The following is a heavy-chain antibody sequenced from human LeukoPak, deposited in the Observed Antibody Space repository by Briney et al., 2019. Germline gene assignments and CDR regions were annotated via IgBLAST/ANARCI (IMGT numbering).Heavy chain of an antibody. CDR1: GYTFTGYY. CDR2: INPNSGGT. V-gene: IGHV1-2*04. D-gene: IGHD3-10*01. Sequence: PTASVKVSCKASGYTFTGYYMHWVRQAPGQGLEWMGWINPNSGGTNYAQKFQGWVTMTRDTSISTAYMELSRLRSDDTAVYYCARDQGNYYYGMDVWGQGTTVTVSS. CDR3: ARDQGNYYYGMDV. J-gene: IGHJ6*02.